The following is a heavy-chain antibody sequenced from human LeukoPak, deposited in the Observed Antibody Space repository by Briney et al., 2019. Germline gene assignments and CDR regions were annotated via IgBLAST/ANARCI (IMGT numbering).Heavy chain of an antibody. CDR3: ATGGLYSSGDY. CDR2: ISTGSTYI. D-gene: IGHD6-19*01. J-gene: IGHJ4*02. V-gene: IGHV3-21*01. CDR1: GFTFSSYT. Sequence: PGGSLRLSCAASGFTFSSYTMNWVRQAPGKGLEWVSSISTGSTYIYYADAVKGRFTISGDNAKNSLYLQMNSLRAEDTAVYYCATGGLYSSGDYWGQGTLVTVS.